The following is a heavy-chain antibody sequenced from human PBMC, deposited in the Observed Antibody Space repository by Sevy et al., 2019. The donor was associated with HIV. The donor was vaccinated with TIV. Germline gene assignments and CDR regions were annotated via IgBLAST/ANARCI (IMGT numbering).Heavy chain of an antibody. CDR3: AREGCTKPHDY. CDR1: GFTFSKYS. CDR2: FSFGCGKI. J-gene: IGHJ4*02. D-gene: IGHD2-8*01. V-gene: IGHV3-23*01. Sequence: GGSLRLSCAASGFTFSKYSMSWIRQTPGKGLEWVSTFSFGCGKINYADSVKGRFTISGDDSRIAFYLQMNSLRAEDTAIYYCAREGCTKPHDYWGQGTVVTVSS.